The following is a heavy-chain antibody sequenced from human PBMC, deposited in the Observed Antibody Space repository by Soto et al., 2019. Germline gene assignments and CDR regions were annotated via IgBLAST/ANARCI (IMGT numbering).Heavy chain of an antibody. J-gene: IGHJ3*02. CDR3: ARVQSVSRWDAFDI. CDR2: IWYDGSNK. V-gene: IGHV3-33*01. Sequence: QVQLVESGGGVVQPGRSLRLSCAASGFTFSSYGMHWVRQAPGKGLEWVAVIWYDGSNKYYADSVKGRFTISRDNSKNTLYLQMNSLRAEDTAVYYCARVQSVSRWDAFDIWGQGTMVTVSS. D-gene: IGHD2-15*01. CDR1: GFTFSSYG.